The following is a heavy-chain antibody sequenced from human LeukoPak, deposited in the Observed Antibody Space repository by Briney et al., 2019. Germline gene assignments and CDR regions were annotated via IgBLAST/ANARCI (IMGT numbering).Heavy chain of an antibody. J-gene: IGHJ3*02. D-gene: IGHD2-15*01. CDR2: IYHSGST. V-gene: IGHV4-31*03. CDR3: ARGLYCSGGSCYWGDAFDI. CDR1: GGSISSGGYY. Sequence: SQTLSLTCTVSGGSISSGGYYWSWIRQHPGKGLEWIGYIYHSGSTYYNPSLKSRVTISVDTSKNQFSLKLSSVTAADTAVYYCARGLYCSGGSCYWGDAFDIWGQGTMVTVSS.